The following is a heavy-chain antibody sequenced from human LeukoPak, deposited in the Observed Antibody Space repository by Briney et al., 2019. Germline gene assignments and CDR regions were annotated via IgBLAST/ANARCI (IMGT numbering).Heavy chain of an antibody. Sequence: GGSLRLSCAASGFSFGSYAIYWVRQAPGKGLEWVSGIFGSGGSAHYADSVKGRFTISRDNSKNTVYLQMDSLRAEDTATYYCAKTTTGYSSGRYPAWPIDYWGQGTLVTVSS. CDR3: AKTTTGYSSGRYPAWPIDY. CDR2: IFGSGGSA. D-gene: IGHD2-15*01. V-gene: IGHV3-23*01. J-gene: IGHJ4*02. CDR1: GFSFGSYA.